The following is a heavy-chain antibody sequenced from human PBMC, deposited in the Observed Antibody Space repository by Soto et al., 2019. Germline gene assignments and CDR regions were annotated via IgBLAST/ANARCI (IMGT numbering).Heavy chain of an antibody. CDR3: AKRSGYSAYDSWDYFDY. D-gene: IGHD5-12*01. CDR2: ISYDGGNK. J-gene: IGHJ4*02. V-gene: IGHV3-30*18. Sequence: QVQMVESGAGVVQPGRSLRLSCAASGFTFSSYGMHWVRQAPGKGLEWVALISYDGGNKYYTDSVKGRFTISRDNSKNTLYLQMNSLRAEDTAVYYCAKRSGYSAYDSWDYFDYWGQGTLVTVSS. CDR1: GFTFSSYG.